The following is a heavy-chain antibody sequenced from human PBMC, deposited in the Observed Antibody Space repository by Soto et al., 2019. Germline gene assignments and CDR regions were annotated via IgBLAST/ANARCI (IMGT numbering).Heavy chain of an antibody. Sequence: QVQLVESGGGVVQPGRSLRLSCAASGFTFSSYAMHWVRQAPGKGLEWVAVISHDGSNKYYADSVKGRFTISRDNSKNTLYLQMNSLRAEDTAVYYCARDEVLVPAAYYYYYGMDVWGQGTTVTVSS. V-gene: IGHV3-30-3*01. CDR1: GFTFSSYA. D-gene: IGHD2-2*01. CDR3: ARDEVLVPAAYYYYYGMDV. CDR2: ISHDGSNK. J-gene: IGHJ6*02.